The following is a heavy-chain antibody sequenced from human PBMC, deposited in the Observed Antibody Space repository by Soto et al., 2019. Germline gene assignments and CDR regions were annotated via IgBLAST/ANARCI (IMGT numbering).Heavy chain of an antibody. D-gene: IGHD3-22*01. J-gene: IGHJ4*02. V-gene: IGHV3-74*01. CDR3: LSGLYYYDSSGYWGD. CDR1: GFTFSSFW. Sequence: PGGSLRLSCSASGFTFSSFWMHWVRQAPGKGPVWVSVIDSAGSATSYADSVKGRFTVSRDNAKNTLYLQMNSLRDEDTAVYYFLSGLYYYDSSGYWGDWGQGTLVTVSS. CDR2: IDSAGSAT.